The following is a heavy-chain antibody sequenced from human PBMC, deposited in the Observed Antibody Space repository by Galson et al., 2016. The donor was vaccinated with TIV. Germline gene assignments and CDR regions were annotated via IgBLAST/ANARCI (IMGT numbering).Heavy chain of an antibody. CDR2: ISGGGGNI. Sequence: SLRLSCAASGFTFSSYAMTWVRQAPGKGLEWVTAISGGGGNIYYAASVTGRFTISRDNSKNTLYMQMNSLRAEDTAVYYCVKVPSSGFTYYYAMDVWGQETTVTVSS. J-gene: IGHJ6*02. V-gene: IGHV3-23*01. CDR1: GFTFSSYA. D-gene: IGHD6-19*01. CDR3: VKVPSSGFTYYYAMDV.